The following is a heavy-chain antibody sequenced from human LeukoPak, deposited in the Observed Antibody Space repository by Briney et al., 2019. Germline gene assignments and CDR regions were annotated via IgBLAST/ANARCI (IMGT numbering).Heavy chain of an antibody. Sequence: GGSLRLSCAASGFIFSSYEMNWVRQAPGKGLEWVSYISSSGSTIYYAASVKGRFTISRDNAKNSLYLQMNSLRAEDTAVYYCARIPSGWHFDYWGQGTLVTVSS. J-gene: IGHJ4*02. V-gene: IGHV3-48*03. CDR3: ARIPSGWHFDY. CDR1: GFIFSSYE. CDR2: ISSSGSTI. D-gene: IGHD6-19*01.